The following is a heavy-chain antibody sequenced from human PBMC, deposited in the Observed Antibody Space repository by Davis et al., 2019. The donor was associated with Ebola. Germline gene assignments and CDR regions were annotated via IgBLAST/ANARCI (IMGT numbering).Heavy chain of an antibody. Sequence: SVKVSCKASGYTFTSYGISWVRQAPGQGLEWMGGIIPIFGTANYAQKFQGRVTITADESTSTAYMELSSLRSDDTAVYYCARGRGYQLPFDYWGQGTLVTVSS. D-gene: IGHD2-2*01. J-gene: IGHJ4*02. CDR2: IIPIFGTA. CDR1: GYTFTSYG. V-gene: IGHV1-69*13. CDR3: ARGRGYQLPFDY.